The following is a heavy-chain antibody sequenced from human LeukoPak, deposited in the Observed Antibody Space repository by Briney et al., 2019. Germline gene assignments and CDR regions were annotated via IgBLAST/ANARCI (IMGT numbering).Heavy chain of an antibody. Sequence: GGSLRLSCAASGFTFSSYAMHWVRQAPGKGLEWVAVISYDGSNKYYADSVKGRFTISRDNSKNTLYLQMNSLRAEDTAVYYCARDYSEDGYNRVFDYWGQGTLVTVSS. CDR1: GFTFSSYA. V-gene: IGHV3-30-3*01. D-gene: IGHD5-24*01. J-gene: IGHJ4*02. CDR3: ARDYSEDGYNRVFDY. CDR2: ISYDGSNK.